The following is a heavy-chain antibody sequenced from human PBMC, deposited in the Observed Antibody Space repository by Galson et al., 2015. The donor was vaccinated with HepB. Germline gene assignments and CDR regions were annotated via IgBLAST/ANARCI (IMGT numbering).Heavy chain of an antibody. CDR3: AYGVDV. Sequence: CAISGDSVSSNSAVWNWIRQSPSRGFEWLGRTYYRSNWREDYALFVRSRIIINADISRNQISLQLNSVTPEDTAIYYCAYGVDVWGQGTTVTVSS. J-gene: IGHJ6*02. V-gene: IGHV6-1*01. CDR2: TYYRSNWRE. CDR1: GDSVSSNSAV.